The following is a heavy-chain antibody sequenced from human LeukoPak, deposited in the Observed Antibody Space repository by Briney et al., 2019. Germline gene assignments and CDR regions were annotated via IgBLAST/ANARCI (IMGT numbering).Heavy chain of an antibody. CDR1: GFHFSSYA. D-gene: IGHD3-9*01. CDR2: ISGSGGST. V-gene: IGHV3-23*01. J-gene: IGHJ4*02. Sequence: GGSLRLSRAASGFHFSSYALRWVRQAPGKGLEWVSAISGSGGSTYYADSVEGRFTISRDNSKNTLYLQMGSLRAEDMVVYYCARERKVGLRYFDWAIDYWGQGTLVTVSS. CDR3: ARERKVGLRYFDWAIDY.